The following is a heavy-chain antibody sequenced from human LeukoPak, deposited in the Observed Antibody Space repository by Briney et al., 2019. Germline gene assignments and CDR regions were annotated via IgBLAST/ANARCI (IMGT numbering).Heavy chain of an antibody. CDR1: GGSISSSDYY. CDR3: ARWVDLTVY. J-gene: IGHJ4*02. Sequence: PSETLSLTCTVSGGSISSSDYYWGWIRQPPGKGLEWIGSFDHTGTTYYNPPLKSRVTTSIDTSKNQFSLRLSSVTAADTAVYYCARWVDLTVYWGQGTLVTVSS. V-gene: IGHV4-39*01. CDR2: FDHTGTT. D-gene: IGHD3-9*01.